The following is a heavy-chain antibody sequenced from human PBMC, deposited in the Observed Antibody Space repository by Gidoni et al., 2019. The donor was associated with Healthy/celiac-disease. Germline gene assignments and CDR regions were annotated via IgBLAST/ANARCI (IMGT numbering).Heavy chain of an antibody. CDR1: GFTFDDYA. CDR2: ISWNSGSI. V-gene: IGHV3-9*01. Sequence: ELQLVESGGGLVQPGRSLRLSCAASGFTFDDYAMHWVRQAPGKGLEWVSGISWNSGSIGYADSVKGRFTISRDNAKNYLYLQMNSLRAEDTALYYCAKDSFDYWGQGTLVTVSS. CDR3: AKDSFDY. J-gene: IGHJ4*02.